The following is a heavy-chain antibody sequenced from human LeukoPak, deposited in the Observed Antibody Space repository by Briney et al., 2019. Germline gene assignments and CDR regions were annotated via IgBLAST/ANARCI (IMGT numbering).Heavy chain of an antibody. CDR2: ISGSGGST. Sequence: GGSLRLSCAGSGFTFSSHWIGWVRQAPGKGLEWVSAISGSGGSTYYADSVKGRFTISRDNSKNTLYLQMNSLRAEDTAVYYCAKDPRLKGSSWYPYYYYGMDVWGQGTTVTVSS. J-gene: IGHJ6*02. CDR1: GFTFSSHW. D-gene: IGHD6-13*01. CDR3: AKDPRLKGSSWYPYYYYGMDV. V-gene: IGHV3-23*01.